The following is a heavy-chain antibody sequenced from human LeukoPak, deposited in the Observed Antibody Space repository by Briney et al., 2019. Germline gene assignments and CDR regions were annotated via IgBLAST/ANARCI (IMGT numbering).Heavy chain of an antibody. CDR1: GFTFDDYA. D-gene: IGHD4-17*01. CDR3: AKESDYGDYVLAFDI. CDR2: ISWNSGSI. V-gene: IGHV3-9*01. Sequence: GGSLRLSCAASGFTFDDYAMHWVRQAPGKGLKWVSGISWNSGSIGYADSVKGRFTISRDNAKNSLYLQMNSLRAEDTALYYCAKESDYGDYVLAFDIWGQGTMVTVSS. J-gene: IGHJ3*02.